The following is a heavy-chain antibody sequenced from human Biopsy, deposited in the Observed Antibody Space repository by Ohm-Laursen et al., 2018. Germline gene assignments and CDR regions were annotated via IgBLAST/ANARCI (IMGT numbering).Heavy chain of an antibody. J-gene: IGHJ6*02. CDR3: VRGVDYYVPYHYYALDV. Sequence: GTLSLTCAVYGESFNGYFWSWIRQTPGKGLEWIGEINHSGRTNYNPSLKRRVTISVDTSKNQFSLKVRYVTAADTAVYYCVRGVDYYVPYHYYALDVWGQGTTVTVSS. D-gene: IGHD3-10*02. CDR1: GESFNGYF. V-gene: IGHV4-34*01. CDR2: INHSGRT.